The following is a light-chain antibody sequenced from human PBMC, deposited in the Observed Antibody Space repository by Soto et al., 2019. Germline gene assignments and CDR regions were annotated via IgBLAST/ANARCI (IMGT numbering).Light chain of an antibody. CDR3: QHYARSVGT. CDR1: QRASSSY. CDR2: GAS. Sequence: EIALTQSPGTLSLSPGERATVSCRASQRASSSYFAWYQQKPGQAPRLLISGASNRATGIPDRFSGSGSGRDFTLTMSRLEPEDFAVYYCQHYARSVGTFGQGTRVEIK. J-gene: IGKJ1*01. V-gene: IGKV3-20*01.